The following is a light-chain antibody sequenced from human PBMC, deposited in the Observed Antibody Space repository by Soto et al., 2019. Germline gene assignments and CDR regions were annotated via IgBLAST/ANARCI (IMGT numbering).Light chain of an antibody. V-gene: IGKV3-20*01. J-gene: IGKJ1*01. CDR3: QQYGSLSWT. CDR1: QNVEINY. Sequence: EIVLTQAPGTLSLSPGERATLSCRASQNVEINYLAWYQQKPGQAPRILIFGASGRATGIPDRFSGSGSGTDFTLTISRLEPEDFAVYYGQQYGSLSWTFGEGTKVEIK. CDR2: GAS.